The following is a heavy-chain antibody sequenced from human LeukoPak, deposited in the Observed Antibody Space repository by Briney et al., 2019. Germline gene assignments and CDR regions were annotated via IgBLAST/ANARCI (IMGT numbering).Heavy chain of an antibody. CDR1: GDSVSSNSVT. CDR3: ARRLTQYDCFDL. J-gene: IGHJ5*02. V-gene: IGHV6-1*01. D-gene: IGHD2-2*01. Sequence: SQTLSLTCAISGDSVSSNSVTWNWIRQSPSRGLEWLGRTYYRSTWYNDYAVSVRGRITVNPDTSKNQFSLHLNSVTPEDTAVYYCARRLTQYDCFDLWGQGILVTVSS. CDR2: TYYRSTWYN.